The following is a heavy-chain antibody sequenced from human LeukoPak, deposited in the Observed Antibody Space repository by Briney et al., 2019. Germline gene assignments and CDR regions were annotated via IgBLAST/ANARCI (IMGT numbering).Heavy chain of an antibody. J-gene: IGHJ4*02. Sequence: AGSLRLSCSASGFTFTGYAMHWVRQAPGKGLEHVSGISSNGGSTYYADSVKGRFTISRDDSKNTLYLQMSSLRAEDTAVYYCVKGHDSSGYYLSYFDYWGQGALVTVSS. CDR3: VKGHDSSGYYLSYFDY. V-gene: IGHV3-64D*06. CDR1: GFTFTGYA. CDR2: ISSNGGST. D-gene: IGHD3-22*01.